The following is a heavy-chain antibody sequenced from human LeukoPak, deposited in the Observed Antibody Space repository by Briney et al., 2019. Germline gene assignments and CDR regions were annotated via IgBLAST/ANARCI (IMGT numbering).Heavy chain of an antibody. D-gene: IGHD1-26*01. Sequence: GGSLRLSCAASGFTFSSYAMSWVRQAPGKGLEWVSYISSSGSTIYYADSVKGRFTISRDNAKNSLYLQMNSLRAEDTAVYYCARGSREWELLDGWGNYFDYWGQGTLVTVSS. J-gene: IGHJ4*02. CDR2: ISSSGSTI. CDR3: ARGSREWELLDGWGNYFDY. CDR1: GFTFSSYA. V-gene: IGHV3-48*03.